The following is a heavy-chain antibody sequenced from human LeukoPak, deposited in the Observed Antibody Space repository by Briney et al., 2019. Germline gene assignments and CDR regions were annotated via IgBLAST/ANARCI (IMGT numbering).Heavy chain of an antibody. CDR3: AKDNLDYYDSSGYLDAFDI. Sequence: GGSLRLSCAASGFTFSSYAMSWVRQAPGKGLEWVSAISGSGGSTYYADSVKGRFTISRDNSKNTLYLQMNSLRAEDTAVYYCAKDNLDYYDSSGYLDAFDIWAKGQWSPSLQ. J-gene: IGHJ3*02. V-gene: IGHV3-23*01. CDR2: ISGSGGST. D-gene: IGHD3-22*01. CDR1: GFTFSSYA.